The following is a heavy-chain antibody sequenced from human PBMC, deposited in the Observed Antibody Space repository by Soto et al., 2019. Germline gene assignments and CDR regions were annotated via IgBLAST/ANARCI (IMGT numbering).Heavy chain of an antibody. CDR2: ISDSGTT. D-gene: IGHD2-2*01. Sequence: EVQLLDSGGGLVQPGGSLRLSCAASGFTFRTYAMSWVRQAPGKGLEGVSTISDSGTTYYANSVKGRFTISRDNSRNTLDLQMNSLRVEDTAVYYCAKGGEGSCSRTSCLYFADSWGQGTLVTVSS. J-gene: IGHJ5*02. CDR3: AKGGEGSCSRTSCLYFADS. CDR1: GFTFRTYA. V-gene: IGHV3-23*01.